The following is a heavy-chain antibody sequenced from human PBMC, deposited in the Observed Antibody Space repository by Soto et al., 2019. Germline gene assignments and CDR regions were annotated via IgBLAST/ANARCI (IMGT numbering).Heavy chain of an antibody. CDR3: AHSPDNWNYAGFDQ. Sequence: QITLKESGPTLVKPTQTLTLTCTFSGFSLSTGGVNVAWIRQPPGKALEWLALINWDDDKRYSPSLKNRLTVTKDTSKIQVVLTMTNMDPVDSGTYYCAHSPDNWNYAGFDQWGQGTLVTVSS. CDR2: INWDDDK. J-gene: IGHJ4*02. D-gene: IGHD1-7*01. CDR1: GFSLSTGGVN. V-gene: IGHV2-5*02.